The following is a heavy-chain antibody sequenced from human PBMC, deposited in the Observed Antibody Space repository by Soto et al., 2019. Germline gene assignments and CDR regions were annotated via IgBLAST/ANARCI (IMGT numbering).Heavy chain of an antibody. CDR3: ARPDFGDYWYFAL. Sequence: QDQLVQSGAEVKKPGSSVKVSCKASGGTFSSHTFSWVRQAPGQGLEWMGRIIPALGTATYAQKFQGRGTITADESATTVYMELNSLRSEDTAVYYCARPDFGDYWYFALWGRGTLVTVSS. D-gene: IGHD4-17*01. CDR2: IIPALGTA. V-gene: IGHV1-69*08. J-gene: IGHJ2*01. CDR1: GGTFSSHT.